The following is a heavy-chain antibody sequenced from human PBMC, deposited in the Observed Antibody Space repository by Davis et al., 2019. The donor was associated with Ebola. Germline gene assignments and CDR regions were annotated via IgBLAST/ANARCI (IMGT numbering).Heavy chain of an antibody. Sequence: PGGSLRLSCKGSGYSFTSYWIGWVRQMPGKGLEWMGIIYPGDSDTRYSPSFQGQVTISADKSISTAYLQWSSLKASDTAMYYCARHIRGVWSQNYYYYGMDVWGQGTTVTVSS. J-gene: IGHJ6*02. CDR1: GYSFTSYW. CDR2: IYPGDSDT. CDR3: ARHIRGVWSQNYYYYGMDV. V-gene: IGHV5-51*01. D-gene: IGHD2-21*01.